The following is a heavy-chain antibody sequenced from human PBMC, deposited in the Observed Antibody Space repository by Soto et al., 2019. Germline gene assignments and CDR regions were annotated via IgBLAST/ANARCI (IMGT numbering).Heavy chain of an antibody. CDR3: ARLARIPEWIGLGDF. D-gene: IGHD2-15*01. CDR1: GGSFNNYY. CDR2: ISYSGDT. J-gene: IGHJ4*02. V-gene: IGHV4-59*01. Sequence: SETLSLTCTVSGGSFNNYYWSWTRQSPGRGLEWVGYISYSGDTIYNPSLNGRVTISLDTSNNQFSLRLTSVTAADTAVYYCARLARIPEWIGLGDFWGQGILVTVSS.